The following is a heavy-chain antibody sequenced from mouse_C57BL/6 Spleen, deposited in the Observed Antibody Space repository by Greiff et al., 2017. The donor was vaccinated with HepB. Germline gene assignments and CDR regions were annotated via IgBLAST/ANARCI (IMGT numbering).Heavy chain of an antibody. CDR2: IDPENGDT. D-gene: IGHD2-14*01. CDR1: GFNIKDDY. V-gene: IGHV14-4*01. CDR3: TTGYDGY. Sequence: VQLKESGAELVRPGASVKLSCTASGFNIKDDYMHWVKQRPEQGLEWIGWIDPENGDTEYASKFQGKATITADTSSNTAYLQLSSLTSEDTAVYYCTTGYDGYWGQGTTLTVSS. J-gene: IGHJ2*01.